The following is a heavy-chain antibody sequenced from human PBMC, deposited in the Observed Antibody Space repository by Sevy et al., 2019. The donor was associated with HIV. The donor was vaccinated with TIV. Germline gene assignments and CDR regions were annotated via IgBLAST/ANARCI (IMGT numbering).Heavy chain of an antibody. CDR3: ARVMGYGGNDDY. J-gene: IGHJ4*02. CDR1: GGSISSGDYY. D-gene: IGHD4-17*01. V-gene: IGHV4-30-4*01. CDR2: IYYSGST. Sequence: SETLSLTCTVSGGSISSGDYYWSWIRQPPGKGLEWIGYIYYSGSTYYNPSLKSRVTISVDTSKNQFSLKLSSVTAADTAVYYCARVMGYGGNDDYWGQGTLVTASS.